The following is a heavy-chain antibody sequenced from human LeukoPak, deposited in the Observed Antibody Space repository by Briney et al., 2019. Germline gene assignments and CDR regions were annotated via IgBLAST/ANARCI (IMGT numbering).Heavy chain of an antibody. CDR1: GFTFSSYA. Sequence: GGSLRLSCAASGFTFSSYAMHWVRQAPGKGLEWVAVISYDGSNKYYADSVNGRFTISRDNSKNTLYLQMNSLRAEDTAVYYCARVGPYYDSSGYYPHWGQGTLVAVSS. CDR3: ARVGPYYDSSGYYPH. V-gene: IGHV3-30-3*01. J-gene: IGHJ4*02. CDR2: ISYDGSNK. D-gene: IGHD3-22*01.